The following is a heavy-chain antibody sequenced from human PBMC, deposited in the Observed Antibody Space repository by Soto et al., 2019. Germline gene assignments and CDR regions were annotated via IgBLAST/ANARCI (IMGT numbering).Heavy chain of an antibody. CDR1: GGSVSSGSYY. V-gene: IGHV4-61*01. J-gene: IGHJ4*02. Sequence: QVQLQESGPGPVKPSETLSLTCTVSGGSVSSGSYYWSWIRQPPGKGLEWIGYIYYSGSTNYNPYLKSRVTISVDTAKNQFSLKLSSVTAADTAVYYCARDTEGFDYWGQGTLVTVSA. CDR3: ARDTEGFDY. CDR2: IYYSGST. D-gene: IGHD4-17*01.